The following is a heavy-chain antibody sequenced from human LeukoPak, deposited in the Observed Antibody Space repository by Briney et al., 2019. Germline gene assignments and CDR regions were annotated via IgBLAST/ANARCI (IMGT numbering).Heavy chain of an antibody. V-gene: IGHV4-4*09. Sequence: SETLSLTCTVPGGSISCYYWSWIREPPGKGLEWIGYIYASASTHYTPPLKSPVTISVDTSKNQFSLKLSSVTAADTAVYYCARHLVGWFDPWGQGTLVTVSS. CDR1: GGSISCYY. J-gene: IGHJ5*02. CDR2: IYASAST. CDR3: ARHLVGWFDP. D-gene: IGHD6-6*01.